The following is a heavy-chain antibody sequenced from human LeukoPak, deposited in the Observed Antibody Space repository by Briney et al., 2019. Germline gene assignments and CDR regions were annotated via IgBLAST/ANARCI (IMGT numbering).Heavy chain of an antibody. CDR3: ARDLAGPSRL. CDR2: IISIFGTA. CDR1: GGTFSSYA. V-gene: IGHV1-69*05. Sequence: SVKVSCKASGGTFSSYAISWVRQAPGQGLEWMGGIISIFGTANYAQKFQGRVTITTYESTSTAYMELSSLKSEDTAVYYCARDLAGPSRLWGQGTLVTVSS. J-gene: IGHJ4*02.